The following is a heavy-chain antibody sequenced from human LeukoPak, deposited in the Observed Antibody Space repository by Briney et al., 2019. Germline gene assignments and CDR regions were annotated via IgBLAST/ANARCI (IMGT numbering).Heavy chain of an antibody. CDR1: GGSIGSYY. Sequence: PSETLSLTCTVSGGSIGSYYWSWIRQPPGKGLEWIGYIYYTGSTDYNPSLKSRVTMSVDTSKNQFSLKLSSVTAADTAVYSCARGSVRGEFDPWGQGTLVTVSS. V-gene: IGHV4-59*01. D-gene: IGHD3-10*01. J-gene: IGHJ5*02. CDR3: ARGSVRGEFDP. CDR2: IYYTGST.